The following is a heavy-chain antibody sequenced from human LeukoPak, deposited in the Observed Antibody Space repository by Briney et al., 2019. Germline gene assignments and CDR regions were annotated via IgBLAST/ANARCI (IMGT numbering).Heavy chain of an antibody. V-gene: IGHV4-34*01. CDR1: GGSFSGHY. J-gene: IGHJ4*02. CDR3: AGGYSESRHRPLDS. D-gene: IGHD1-26*01. Sequence: SETLSLTCAVYGGSFSGHYWTWIRQSPGVGLEWIGEITHSGNTNYNPSLKSRLTVSVDTSKNQFSLKLSSMTAADTAVYYCAGGYSESRHRPLDSWGQGSLVTVSS. CDR2: ITHSGNT.